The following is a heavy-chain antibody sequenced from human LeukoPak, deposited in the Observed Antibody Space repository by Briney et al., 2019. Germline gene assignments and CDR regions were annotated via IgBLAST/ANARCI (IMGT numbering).Heavy chain of an antibody. CDR2: ISWNSGSI. V-gene: IGHV3-9*01. J-gene: IGHJ4*02. CDR3: AKDQPPKQLIHFFDY. CDR1: GFPFDDYA. Sequence: GGSLRLSCAASGFPFDDYAMHWVRPAPGKGLEWVSGISWNSGSIDYADSVKGRFTISRDNAKNSLYLQMNSLRAEDTALYYCAKDQPPKQLIHFFDYWGQGTLVTVSS. D-gene: IGHD6-13*01.